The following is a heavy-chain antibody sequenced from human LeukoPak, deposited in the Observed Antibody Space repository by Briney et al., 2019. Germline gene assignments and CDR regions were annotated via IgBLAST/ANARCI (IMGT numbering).Heavy chain of an antibody. J-gene: IGHJ4*02. V-gene: IGHV3-30*18. CDR1: GFTFSSYG. CDR3: AKGAGETNWGSFPQDC. Sequence: GGSLRLSCAASGFTFSSYGMHWVRQAPGKGLEWVAVISYDGSNKYYADSVKGRFTISRDNSKSTLYLQMNSLRAEDTAVYYCAKGAGETNWGSFPQDCWGQGTLVTVSS. D-gene: IGHD7-27*01. CDR2: ISYDGSNK.